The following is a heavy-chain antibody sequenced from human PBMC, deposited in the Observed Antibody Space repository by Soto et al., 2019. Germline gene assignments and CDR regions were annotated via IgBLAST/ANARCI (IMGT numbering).Heavy chain of an antibody. CDR2: ISGSGGST. Sequence: EVQLLESGGGLVQPGGSLRLSCAASGFTFSSYAMSWVRQAPGKGLEWVSAISGSGGSTYYADSVKGRFTISRDNSKHAMYLQMNSLRAEDTAVYYCAKGAVGPGLVRAFDIWGQGTMVTVSS. D-gene: IGHD3-16*01. CDR3: AKGAVGPGLVRAFDI. J-gene: IGHJ3*02. CDR1: GFTFSSYA. V-gene: IGHV3-23*01.